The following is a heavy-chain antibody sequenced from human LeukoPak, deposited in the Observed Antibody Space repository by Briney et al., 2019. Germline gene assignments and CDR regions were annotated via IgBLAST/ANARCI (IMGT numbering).Heavy chain of an antibody. CDR3: AKRGVVIRVILVGFHKEAYYFDS. D-gene: IGHD3-22*01. V-gene: IGHV3-23*01. CDR2: ISDGGGST. CDR1: GITLSNYG. J-gene: IGHJ4*02. Sequence: GGSLRLSCAVSGITLSNYGMSWVRQAPGRGLEWVAGISDGGGSTNYADSVKGRFTISRDNPKNTLYLQMNSLRAEDTAVYFCAKRGVVIRVILVGFHKEAYYFDSWGQGALVTVSS.